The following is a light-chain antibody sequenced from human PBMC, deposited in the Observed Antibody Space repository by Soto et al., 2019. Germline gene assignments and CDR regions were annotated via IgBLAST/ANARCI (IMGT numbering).Light chain of an antibody. Sequence: SVLTQPASVSGSPGQSITISCTGTSSDIGAYDYVSWYQQHPGKAPKLLIYDVSNRPSGVSNRFSGSKSANTASLTISGLQAADEADYYCSSYATNRDVVFGGGTKLTVL. CDR3: SSYATNRDVV. V-gene: IGLV2-14*03. CDR2: DVS. J-gene: IGLJ2*01. CDR1: SSDIGAYDY.